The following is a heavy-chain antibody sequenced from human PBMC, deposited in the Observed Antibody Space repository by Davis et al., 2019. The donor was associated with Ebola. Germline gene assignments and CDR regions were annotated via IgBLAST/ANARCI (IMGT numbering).Heavy chain of an antibody. CDR1: NGSFSNYY. CDR3: ARGENHYYDAFFFDY. V-gene: IGHV4-30-4*01. D-gene: IGHD3-22*01. J-gene: IGHJ4*02. CDR2: IYYSGST. Sequence: MPSETLSLTCAVYNGSFSNYYWSWIRQPPGKGLEWIGYIYYSGSTYHNPSLKSRVTISVDTSKNQFSLMLSSVTAADTAVYYCARGENHYYDAFFFDYWGQGTLVTVSS.